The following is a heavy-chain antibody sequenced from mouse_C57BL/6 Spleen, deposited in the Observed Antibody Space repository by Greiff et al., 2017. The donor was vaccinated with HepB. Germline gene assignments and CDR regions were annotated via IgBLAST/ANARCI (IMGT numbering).Heavy chain of an antibody. Sequence: EVNVVESGGGLVKPGGSLKLSCAASGFTFSSYAMSWVRQTPEKRLEWVATISDGGSYTYYPDNVKGRFTISRDNAKNNLYLQMSHLKSEDTAMYYCARDPNYYGSSYLYAMDYWGQGTSVTVSS. CDR1: GFTFSSYA. J-gene: IGHJ4*01. CDR3: ARDPNYYGSSYLYAMDY. D-gene: IGHD1-1*01. V-gene: IGHV5-4*01. CDR2: ISDGGSYT.